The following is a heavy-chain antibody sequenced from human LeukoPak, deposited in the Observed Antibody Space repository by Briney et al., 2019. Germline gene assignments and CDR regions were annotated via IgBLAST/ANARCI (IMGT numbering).Heavy chain of an antibody. CDR3: ARAGGYASSWAY. CDR2: ISGSATGYM. D-gene: IGHD5-12*01. CDR1: GFTFNTYG. V-gene: IGHV3-21*01. J-gene: IGHJ4*02. Sequence: PGGSLRLSCAASGFTFNTYGMSWVRHSPGKGLGWVSAISGSATGYMTNYADSVKGRLTISRDNDKNSLELQMNSLRDEDTAVYYCARAGGYASSWAYWGQGTLVTVSS.